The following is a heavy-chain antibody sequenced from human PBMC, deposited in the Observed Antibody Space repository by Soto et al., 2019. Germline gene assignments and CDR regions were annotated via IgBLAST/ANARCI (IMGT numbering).Heavy chain of an antibody. D-gene: IGHD5-12*01. CDR2: ISSSGSTI. CDR3: ARGTRDGRWLRFYHYYYYMDV. CDR1: GFTFSDYY. J-gene: IGHJ6*03. V-gene: IGHV3-11*04. Sequence: GGSLRLSCAASGFTFSDYYMSWIRQAPGKGLEWVSYISSSGSTIYYADSVKGRFTISRDNAKNSLYLQMNSLRAEDTAVYYCARGTRDGRWLRFYHYYYYMDVWGKGTTVTVSS.